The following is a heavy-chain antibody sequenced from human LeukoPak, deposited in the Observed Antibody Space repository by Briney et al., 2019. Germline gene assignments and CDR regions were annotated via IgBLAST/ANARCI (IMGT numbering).Heavy chain of an antibody. Sequence: PGESLKISCKGSGYTYANYWIGWVRQMPGKGLEWMGSIYPADSETRYNPSFQGQVTISVDKSISTAYLQWGSLKASDTAIYYCGRKISGSYYGLDYWGQGTLVTVSS. V-gene: IGHV5-51*01. CDR1: GYTYANYW. J-gene: IGHJ4*02. D-gene: IGHD1-26*01. CDR2: IYPADSET. CDR3: GRKISGSYYGLDY.